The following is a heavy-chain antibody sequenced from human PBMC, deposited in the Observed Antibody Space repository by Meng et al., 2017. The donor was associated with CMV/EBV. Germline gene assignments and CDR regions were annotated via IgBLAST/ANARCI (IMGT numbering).Heavy chain of an antibody. Sequence: QVQLVQSGSEAKKPXVSVKVSCXTSGYTFVGHYIHWVRPAPGQGLEWMGRINPKSAGTDYVEKFQGRVTMTRDTSNSIVYMELSRLTADDTAVYYCTRTWIDSFTPDFDYWGQGSLVTVSS. CDR2: INPKSAGT. CDR3: TRTWIDSFTPDFDY. J-gene: IGHJ4*02. CDR1: GYTFVGHY. D-gene: IGHD2-2*03. V-gene: IGHV1-2*06.